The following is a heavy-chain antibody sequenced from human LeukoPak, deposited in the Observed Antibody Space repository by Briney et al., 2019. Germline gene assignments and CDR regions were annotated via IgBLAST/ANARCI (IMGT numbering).Heavy chain of an antibody. D-gene: IGHD3-10*01. J-gene: IGHJ5*02. Sequence: SETLSLTCAVYGRSFSGYYWSWIRQPPGKGLEWIGEINHSGSTNYNPSLKSRVTISVDTSKNQFSLKLSSVTAADTAVYYCARKSRGRYYYGSGSSHRNNWFDPWGQGTLVTVSS. CDR3: ARKSRGRYYYGSGSSHRNNWFDP. CDR1: GRSFSGYY. CDR2: INHSGST. V-gene: IGHV4-34*01.